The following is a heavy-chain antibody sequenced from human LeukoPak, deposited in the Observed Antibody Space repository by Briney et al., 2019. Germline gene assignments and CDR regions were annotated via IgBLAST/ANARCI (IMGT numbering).Heavy chain of an antibody. J-gene: IGHJ1*01. Sequence: SQTLSLTCTVSGGSISSGGYYWSWIRQHPGKGLEWIGYIYYSGSTYYNPSLKSRVTISVDTSKNQFSLKLSSVTAADTAVYYCASIYCSSTSCSDLHEYFQHWGQGTLVTVSS. CDR1: GGSISSGGYY. D-gene: IGHD2-2*01. CDR2: IYYSGST. CDR3: ASIYCSSTSCSDLHEYFQH. V-gene: IGHV4-30-4*08.